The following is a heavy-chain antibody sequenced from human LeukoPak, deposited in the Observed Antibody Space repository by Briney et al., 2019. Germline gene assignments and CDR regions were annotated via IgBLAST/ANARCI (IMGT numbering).Heavy chain of an antibody. CDR2: VYYTGST. J-gene: IGHJ4*02. V-gene: IGHV4-39*01. CDR3: ARPGYSSGPYYFDY. CDR1: GDSISSSNYY. Sequence: SSETLSLTCTVSGDSISSSNYYWGWIRQPPGKGLEWIGSVYYTGSTYYNPSLKSRVTISVDTSKNQFSLKLNSVTAADTAVYYCARPGYSSGPYYFDYWGQGALVTVSS. D-gene: IGHD5-18*01.